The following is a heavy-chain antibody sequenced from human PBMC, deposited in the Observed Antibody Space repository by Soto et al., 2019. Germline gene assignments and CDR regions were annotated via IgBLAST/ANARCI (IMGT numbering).Heavy chain of an antibody. Sequence: ASVKVSCKVSGYTLTELSMHWVRQAPGKGLEWMGGFDPEDGETIYAQKFQGRVTMTEDTSTDTAYMELSSLRSEDTAVYYCATDRGLLSIPSFDYWGQGTLVTVSS. CDR2: FDPEDGET. J-gene: IGHJ4*02. CDR1: GYTLTELS. V-gene: IGHV1-24*01. CDR3: ATDRGLLSIPSFDY. D-gene: IGHD2-21*01.